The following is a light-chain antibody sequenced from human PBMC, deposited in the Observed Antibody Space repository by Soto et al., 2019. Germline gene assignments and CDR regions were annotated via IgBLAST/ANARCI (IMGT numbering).Light chain of an antibody. CDR1: QSISSY. V-gene: IGKV1-39*01. CDR3: QQSYSTPRT. Sequence: DIQMTQPPSSLSASVGDRFTITFLASQSISSYLNWYQQKPGKAPKLLIYAASSLQSGVPSRFSGSGSGTDFTLTISSLQPEDFATYYCQQSYSTPRTFGQGTKVDIK. CDR2: AAS. J-gene: IGKJ1*01.